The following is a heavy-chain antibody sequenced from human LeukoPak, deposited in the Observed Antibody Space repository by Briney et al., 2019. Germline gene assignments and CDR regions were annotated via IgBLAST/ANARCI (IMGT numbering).Heavy chain of an antibody. J-gene: IGHJ4*02. CDR3: ARGFVGYSYVLT. D-gene: IGHD5-18*01. CDR2: IYYSGST. Sequence: SETLSLTCTVSGGSISSSSYYWGWIRQPPGKGLEWIGSIYYSGSTYYNPSLKSRVTISVDTSKNQFSLKLSSVTAADTAVYYCARGFVGYSYVLTWGQGTLVTVSS. CDR1: GGSISSSSYY. V-gene: IGHV4-39*07.